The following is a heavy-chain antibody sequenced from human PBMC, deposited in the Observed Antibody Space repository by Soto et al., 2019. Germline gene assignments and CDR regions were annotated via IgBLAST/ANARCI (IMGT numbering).Heavy chain of an antibody. D-gene: IGHD3-10*01. CDR2: IYYSGST. J-gene: IGHJ6*03. Sequence: SETLSLTCTVSGGSISSYYWSWIRQPPGKGLEWIGYIYYSGSTNYNPSLKSRVTISVDTSKNQFSLKLSSVTAADTAVYYCARGSPPRGSAGYMDVWGKGTTVTVSS. V-gene: IGHV4-59*01. CDR3: ARGSPPRGSAGYMDV. CDR1: GGSISSYY.